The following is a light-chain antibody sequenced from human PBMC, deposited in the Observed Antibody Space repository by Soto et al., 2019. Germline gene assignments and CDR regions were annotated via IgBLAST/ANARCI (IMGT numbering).Light chain of an antibody. Sequence: QSALTQPRSVSGSPGQSVTISCTGTSSDVGGYNYVSWYQQHPGKAPKLMIYEVSKRPSGVPDRFSGSKSGNTASLTVSGLQAEDEADYYCSSYAGSNTFVVFGGGTKVTVL. CDR1: SSDVGGYNY. CDR3: SSYAGSNTFVV. J-gene: IGLJ2*01. V-gene: IGLV2-8*01. CDR2: EVS.